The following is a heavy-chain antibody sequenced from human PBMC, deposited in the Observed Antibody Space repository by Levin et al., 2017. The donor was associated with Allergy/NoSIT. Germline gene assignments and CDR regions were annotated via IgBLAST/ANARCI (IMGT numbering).Heavy chain of an antibody. CDR1: GFSLNTRGMC. J-gene: IGHJ5*02. V-gene: IGHV2-70*01. Sequence: SGPTLVKPTQTLTLTCTFSGFSLNTRGMCVSWIRQPPGKALEWLAFIDWDDDKYYNTSLKSRLTISKDTAKNQVVLTMTNMDPVDTATYYCARMSFYDSSGYYSGRGWFDTWGQGTLVTVSS. CDR2: IDWDDDK. CDR3: ARMSFYDSSGYYSGRGWFDT. D-gene: IGHD3-22*01.